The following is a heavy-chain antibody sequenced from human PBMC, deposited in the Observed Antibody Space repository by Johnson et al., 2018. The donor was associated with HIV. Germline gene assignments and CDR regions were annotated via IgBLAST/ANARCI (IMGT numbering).Heavy chain of an antibody. V-gene: IGHV3-11*01. CDR2: ISSSGSTI. CDR3: TTDVPGGPYYNAFDI. J-gene: IGHJ3*02. D-gene: IGHD1-26*01. CDR1: GFIFSDYY. Sequence: QVQLVESGGGLVKPGGSLILSCAASGFIFSDYYMSWIRQAPGKGLEWVAYISSSGSTIYYADSVKGRFTISRDNAKNSLYLQMNSLRTEDTALYYCTTDVPGGPYYNAFDIWGQGTMVTVSS.